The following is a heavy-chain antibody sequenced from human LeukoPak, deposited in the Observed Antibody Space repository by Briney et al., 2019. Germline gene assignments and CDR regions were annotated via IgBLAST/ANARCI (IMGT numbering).Heavy chain of an antibody. J-gene: IGHJ6*02. D-gene: IGHD3-22*01. CDR1: GGSISSYY. CDR2: IYYSGST. Sequence: SETLSLTCTVSGGSISSYYWSRIRQPPGKGLEWIGYIYYSGSTNYNPSLKSRVTISVDTSKNQFSLKLSSVTAADTAVYYCARTINLSRFHYYDSSGYTSQYYGMDVWGQGTTVTVSS. V-gene: IGHV4-59*08. CDR3: ARTINLSRFHYYDSSGYTSQYYGMDV.